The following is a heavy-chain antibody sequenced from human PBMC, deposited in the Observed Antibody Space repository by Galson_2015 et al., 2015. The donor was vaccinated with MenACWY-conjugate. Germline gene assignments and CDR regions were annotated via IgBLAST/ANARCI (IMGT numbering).Heavy chain of an antibody. CDR1: GFTFSSYT. CDR3: ARDLEVGATGEFGY. Sequence: SLRLSCAASGFTFSSYTMNWVRQAPGKGLEWVSSITSSSSYIYFADSVKGRFTISRDNAKNSLYLQMNGLRAEDTAVYYCARDLEVGATGEFGYWDQGTLVTVSS. D-gene: IGHD4/OR15-4a*01. V-gene: IGHV3-21*01. CDR2: ITSSSSYI. J-gene: IGHJ4*02.